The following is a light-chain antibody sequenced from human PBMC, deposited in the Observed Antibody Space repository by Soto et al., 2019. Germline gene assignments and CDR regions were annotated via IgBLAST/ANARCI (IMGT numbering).Light chain of an antibody. CDR1: QSISYSSNNKNY. CDR2: WAS. CDR3: QEFYTSRLT. J-gene: IGKJ4*01. Sequence: DFVMTQSPDSLAVSLGERATINCKSSQSISYSSNNKNYLAWYQVKPGQPPKLLINWASTRESGVPDRFSGSGSGADFTLTISSLQAEDVAVYYCQEFYTSRLTFGGGTRVEIK. V-gene: IGKV4-1*01.